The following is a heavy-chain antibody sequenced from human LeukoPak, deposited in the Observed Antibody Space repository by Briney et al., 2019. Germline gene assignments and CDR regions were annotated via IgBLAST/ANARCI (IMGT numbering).Heavy chain of an antibody. D-gene: IGHD3-10*01. Sequence: GGSLRLSCAASGFTFSSYGMSWVRQAPGKGLEWVSALSGSGGRTYYADSVKGRFTISRDNSKNTLYLQMNSLRAEDTAVYYCARDNNWAYGSGSYHLYWGQGTLVTVSS. V-gene: IGHV3-23*01. CDR3: ARDNNWAYGSGSYHLY. J-gene: IGHJ4*02. CDR1: GFTFSSYG. CDR2: LSGSGGRT.